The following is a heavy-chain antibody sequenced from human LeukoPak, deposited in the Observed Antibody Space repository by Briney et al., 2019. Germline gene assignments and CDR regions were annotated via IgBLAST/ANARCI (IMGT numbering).Heavy chain of an antibody. CDR2: ITSSSYI. J-gene: IGHJ6*02. D-gene: IGHD2-2*01. CDR1: GFTFSSYS. Sequence: GGSLRLSCAASGFTFSSYSMNWVRQAPGKGLEWVSSITSSSYIYYADSVKGRFTISRDNAKNSLYLQMNSLRAEDTAVYYCARDAGYCSSTSCYYYGMDVWGQGTTVTVSS. CDR3: ARDAGYCSSTSCYYYGMDV. V-gene: IGHV3-21*01.